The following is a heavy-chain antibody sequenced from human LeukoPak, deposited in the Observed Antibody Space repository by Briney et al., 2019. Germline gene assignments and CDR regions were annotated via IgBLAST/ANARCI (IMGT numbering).Heavy chain of an antibody. Sequence: GGSLRLSCVGSGFTFRSHAMSWVRQAPEKGLEFVSGIYENGGTTYYADSVKGRFSISRDNSKNTLYLQMDSLRGEDTAVYYCAKVSISSYFDYWGQGTLVTVSS. D-gene: IGHD6-6*01. V-gene: IGHV3-23*01. CDR3: AKVSISSYFDY. CDR2: IYENGGTT. CDR1: GFTFRSHA. J-gene: IGHJ4*02.